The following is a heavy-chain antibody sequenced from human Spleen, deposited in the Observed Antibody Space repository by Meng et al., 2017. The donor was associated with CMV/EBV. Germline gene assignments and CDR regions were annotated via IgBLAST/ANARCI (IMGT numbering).Heavy chain of an antibody. D-gene: IGHD1-26*01. J-gene: IGHJ4*02. CDR1: GFNVGDHY. V-gene: IGHV3-30-3*01. CDR3: TRGRATGLHNPFDY. Sequence: GESLKISCAASGFNVGDHYMNWNRQAPGKGLERVAVISYDGSNKYYADSVKGRFTITRDNSKNTLYLQMNSLRAEDTAVYYCTRGRATGLHNPFDYWGQGTLVTVSS. CDR2: ISYDGSNK.